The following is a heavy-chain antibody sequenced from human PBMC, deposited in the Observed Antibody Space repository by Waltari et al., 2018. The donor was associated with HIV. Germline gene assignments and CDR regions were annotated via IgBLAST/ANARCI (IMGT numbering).Heavy chain of an antibody. Sequence: QVQLQESGPGLVKPSETLSHTCTVSGGPISSYYWCWLRHPPGKGLEWIAYTSYSGSTNYNPSLKSRVTISLDTSKNQFSLKLTSVTAADTAVYYCAKAPIYYDSSSGAFDIWGQGTMVTVSS. V-gene: IGHV4-59*01. CDR2: TSYSGST. CDR1: GGPISSYY. J-gene: IGHJ3*02. CDR3: AKAPIYYDSSSGAFDI. D-gene: IGHD3-22*01.